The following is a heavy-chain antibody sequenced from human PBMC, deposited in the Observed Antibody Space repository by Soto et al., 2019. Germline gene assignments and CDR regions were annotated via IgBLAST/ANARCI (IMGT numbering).Heavy chain of an antibody. CDR3: ARTDGYEIEY. Sequence: PGESLKISCKGSVYSFTSYWIGWVRQMPGKGLEWMGIIYPGDSDTRYSPSFQGQVTISADKSITTVCLQWSSLKASDTAMYYCARTDGYEIEYWGQGTLVTVSS. CDR1: VYSFTSYW. D-gene: IGHD5-12*01. V-gene: IGHV5-51*01. CDR2: IYPGDSDT. J-gene: IGHJ4*02.